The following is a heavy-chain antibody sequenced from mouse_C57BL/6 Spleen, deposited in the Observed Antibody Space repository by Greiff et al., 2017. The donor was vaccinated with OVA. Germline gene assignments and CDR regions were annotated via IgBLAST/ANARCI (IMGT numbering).Heavy chain of an antibody. J-gene: IGHJ3*01. CDR1: GFTFSSYG. D-gene: IGHD1-1*02. V-gene: IGHV5-6*02. CDR2: ISSGGSYT. Sequence: DVKLVESGGDLVKPGGSLKLSCAASGFTFSSYGMSWVRQTPDKRLEWVATISSGGSYTYYPASVKGRFTISRDNAKNTLYLQMSSLKSEDTAMYFCARGGDPAWFAYWGQGTLVTVSA. CDR3: ARGGDPAWFAY.